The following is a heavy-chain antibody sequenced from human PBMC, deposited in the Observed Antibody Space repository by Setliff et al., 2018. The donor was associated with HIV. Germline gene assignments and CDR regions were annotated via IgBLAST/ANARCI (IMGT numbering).Heavy chain of an antibody. CDR2: MHYSGNT. CDR3: SSDYGDYGAFDV. D-gene: IGHD4-17*01. CDR1: GGSIRSDYPF. V-gene: IGHV4-30-4*08. J-gene: IGHJ3*01. Sequence: PSETLSLTCTVSGGSIRSDYPFWTWMRQPPGKGLEWIGYMHYSGNTYYNPSLETRVTISIDASRNHFSLNLSSVTAADTAVYYCSSDYGDYGAFDVWGQGTMVTVSS.